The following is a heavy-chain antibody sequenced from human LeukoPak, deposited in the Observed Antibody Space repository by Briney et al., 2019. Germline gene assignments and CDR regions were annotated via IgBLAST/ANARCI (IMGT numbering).Heavy chain of an antibody. CDR3: AKDSYYDSSGYALYSVEPIDY. CDR1: GFTFSSYA. D-gene: IGHD3-22*01. V-gene: IGHV3-23*01. J-gene: IGHJ4*02. Sequence: GGSLRLSCAASGFTFSSYAMSWVRQAPGKGLEWVSAISGSGGSTYYADSVKGRFTISRDNSKNTLYLQMNSLRAEDTAVYYCAKDSYYDSSGYALYSVEPIDYWGQGTLVTVSS. CDR2: ISGSGGST.